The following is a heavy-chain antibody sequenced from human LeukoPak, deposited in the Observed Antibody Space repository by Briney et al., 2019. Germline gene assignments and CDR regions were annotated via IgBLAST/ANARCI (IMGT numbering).Heavy chain of an antibody. CDR1: GCSNRTYY. Sequence: SETLSLTCTVSGCSNRTYYWSWIRQPPGKGLDWIGYIYHSGSTNYNPSLKSRVTISVDTSKNQFSLKLTSVTAADTAVYYCARVDRYSSNWLYFDFWGQGTLVTVSS. J-gene: IGHJ4*02. CDR3: ARVDRYSSNWLYFDF. V-gene: IGHV4-59*01. CDR2: IYHSGST. D-gene: IGHD6-13*01.